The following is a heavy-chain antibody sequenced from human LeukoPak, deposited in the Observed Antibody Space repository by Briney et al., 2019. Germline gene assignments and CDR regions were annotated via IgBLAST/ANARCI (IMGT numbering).Heavy chain of an antibody. Sequence: GGSLRLSCAASGFTFSSYSMNWVRQAPGKGLEWVSYISSSSSTIYYADSVKGRFTISRDNSKNTLYLQMNSLRAEDTAVYYCAKARIGYCSGGSCGDGFDYWGQGTLVTVSS. CDR1: GFTFSSYS. D-gene: IGHD2-15*01. J-gene: IGHJ4*02. CDR2: ISSSSSTI. CDR3: AKARIGYCSGGSCGDGFDY. V-gene: IGHV3-48*01.